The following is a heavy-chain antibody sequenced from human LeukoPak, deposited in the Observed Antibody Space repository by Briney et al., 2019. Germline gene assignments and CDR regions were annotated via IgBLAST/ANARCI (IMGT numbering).Heavy chain of an antibody. Sequence: PGGSLRLSCAASGFTFSSYAMHWVRQAPGKGLEWVAVISYDGSNKYYADSVKGRFTISRDNSKNTLYLQMNSLRAEDTAVYYCARALYYYDQIDYWGQGTLVTVSS. V-gene: IGHV3-30*04. J-gene: IGHJ4*02. D-gene: IGHD3-22*01. CDR3: ARALYYYDQIDY. CDR2: ISYDGSNK. CDR1: GFTFSSYA.